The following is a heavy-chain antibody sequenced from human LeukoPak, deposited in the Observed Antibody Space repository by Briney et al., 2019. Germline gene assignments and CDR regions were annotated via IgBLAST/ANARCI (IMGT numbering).Heavy chain of an antibody. Sequence: SGGSLRLSCAASGFTFSSYSMNWVRQAPGKGLEWVSSISSSSSYIYYADSVKGRFTISRDNSKNTLYLQMNSLRAEDTAVYYCARGLPEWLRSWGQGTLVTVSS. J-gene: IGHJ5*02. V-gene: IGHV3-21*04. CDR1: GFTFSSYS. CDR3: ARGLPEWLRS. D-gene: IGHD5-12*01. CDR2: ISSSSSYI.